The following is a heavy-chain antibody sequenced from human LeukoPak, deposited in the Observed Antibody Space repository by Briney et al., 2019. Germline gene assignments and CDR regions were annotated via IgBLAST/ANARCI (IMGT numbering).Heavy chain of an antibody. CDR2: IYHSGST. D-gene: IGHD3-22*01. Sequence: SETLSLTCTVSGYSISSGYYWGWIRQPPGKGLEWIGSIYHSGSTYYNPSLKSRVTISVDTSKNQFSLKLSSVTAADTAVYYCARAVGYYDSSGYYYYMDVWGKGTTVTVSS. J-gene: IGHJ6*03. CDR1: GYSISSGYY. CDR3: ARAVGYYDSSGYYYYMDV. V-gene: IGHV4-38-2*02.